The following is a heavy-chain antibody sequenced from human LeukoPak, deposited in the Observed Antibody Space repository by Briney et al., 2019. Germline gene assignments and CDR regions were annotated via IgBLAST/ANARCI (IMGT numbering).Heavy chain of an antibody. CDR1: RFTFKSYG. Sequence: PGRSLRPSCAASRFTFKSYGMHWVRQAPGKGLEWVAVIWYDGSNKFYADSVKGRFTISRDNSKNTLYLQMNSLRAEDTAVYYCVRDRENSYFEYWGQGTPVTVSS. J-gene: IGHJ4*02. D-gene: IGHD4-23*01. V-gene: IGHV3-33*01. CDR3: VRDRENSYFEY. CDR2: IWYDGSNK.